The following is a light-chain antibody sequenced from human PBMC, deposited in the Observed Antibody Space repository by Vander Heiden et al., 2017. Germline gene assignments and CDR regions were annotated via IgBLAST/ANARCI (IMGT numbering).Light chain of an antibody. CDR2: GKN. Sequence: SSELTQDPAVSVALGQTVRITCQGESLRNYYASWYQQKPGQAPVLVIFGKNNRPPGIPARFSASSSGNTASLTTTGAQAENEADFYCNSRDSSENHVIFGGGTKLTVL. CDR1: SLRNYY. CDR3: NSRDSSENHVI. V-gene: IGLV3-19*01. J-gene: IGLJ2*01.